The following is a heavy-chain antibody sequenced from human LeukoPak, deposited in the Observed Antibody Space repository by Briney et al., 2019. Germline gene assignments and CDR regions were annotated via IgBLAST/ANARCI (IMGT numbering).Heavy chain of an antibody. J-gene: IGHJ4*02. D-gene: IGHD4-17*01. CDR1: GLTFSSYG. Sequence: GGSLRLSCAGSGLTFSSYGMTWVRQAPGKGLEWVAAITGNGGDTRYAHSVKGRFTISGDNSKNTLYLQMNSLRAEDTAMYYCAKDPNGDYLGAFDSWGQGTLVTVSS. CDR2: ITGNGGDT. V-gene: IGHV3-23*01. CDR3: AKDPNGDYLGAFDS.